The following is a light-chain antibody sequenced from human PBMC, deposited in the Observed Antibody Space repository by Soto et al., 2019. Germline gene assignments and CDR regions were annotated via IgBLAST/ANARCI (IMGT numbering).Light chain of an antibody. CDR2: EVS. V-gene: IGLV2-14*01. J-gene: IGLJ3*02. CDR3: AAWDDSLSWV. Sequence: QSALTQPASVSGSPGQSITISCTGTSSDVGGYAYVSWYQQYPGKAPKLVISEVSNRPSGVSHRFSGSKSGTSASLAISGLQPEDEADYYCAAWDDSLSWVFGGGTKLTVL. CDR1: SSDVGGYAY.